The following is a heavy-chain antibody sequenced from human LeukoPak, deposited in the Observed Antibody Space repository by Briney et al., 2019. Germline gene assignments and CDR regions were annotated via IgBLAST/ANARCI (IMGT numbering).Heavy chain of an antibody. CDR1: GFTFSSYS. V-gene: IGHV3-21*06. Sequence: GGSLRLSCAASGFTFSSYSMNWVRQSPGKGLEWVSSISGGRSSVSYADSVKGRFTISRDNGKNSLYLQLNNLRVDDTAVYYCTRDLQKRGSTMYAFDVWGQGTFVAVSP. D-gene: IGHD6-13*01. J-gene: IGHJ3*01. CDR2: ISGGRSSV. CDR3: TRDLQKRGSTMYAFDV.